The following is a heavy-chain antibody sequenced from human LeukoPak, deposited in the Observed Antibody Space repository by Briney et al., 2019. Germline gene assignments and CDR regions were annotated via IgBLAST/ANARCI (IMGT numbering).Heavy chain of an antibody. V-gene: IGHV1-18*04. Sequence: ASVKVSCKASGYTFSTYTISWVRQAPGQGLEWLGWISAYKGNTYYAQRLQGRVTMTTDTSTTTAYMELKSLTSDDTAVYFCARGPHHFYGMDVWGQGTTVTVSS. CDR1: GYTFSTYT. CDR3: ARGPHHFYGMDV. J-gene: IGHJ6*02. CDR2: ISAYKGNT. D-gene: IGHD1-14*01.